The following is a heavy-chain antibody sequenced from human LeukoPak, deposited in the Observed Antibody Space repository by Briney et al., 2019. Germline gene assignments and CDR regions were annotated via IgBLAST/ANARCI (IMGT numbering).Heavy chain of an antibody. D-gene: IGHD2-2*02. CDR3: ARAGVVPAAINRAFDI. J-gene: IGHJ3*02. CDR1: GGSIISGDYY. Sequence: SQTLSLTCIVSGGSIISGDYYWSWIRQPPGKSLEWIGYIYHNADTYYNPSLKSRVSISVDTSKNQFSLKLSSVTAADTAVYYCARAGVVPAAINRAFDIWGQGSVVTVSS. CDR2: IYHNADT. V-gene: IGHV4-30-4*08.